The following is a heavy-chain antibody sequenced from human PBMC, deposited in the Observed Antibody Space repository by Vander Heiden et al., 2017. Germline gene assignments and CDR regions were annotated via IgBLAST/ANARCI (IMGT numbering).Heavy chain of an antibody. CDR1: GITFSHDF. CDR3: AGGSYGMDV. Sequence: EVQLAESRGGLVHPGGSRRLSGAASGITFSHDFIPCVRQAPGKGLVWVSKTNGNGSTKNDEESVKGRFTISRGYAKNTLDLQMNSRSAEDTAVYYCAGGSYGMDVWGQGTTVTVS. CDR2: TNGNGSTK. J-gene: IGHJ6*02. V-gene: IGHV3-74*01.